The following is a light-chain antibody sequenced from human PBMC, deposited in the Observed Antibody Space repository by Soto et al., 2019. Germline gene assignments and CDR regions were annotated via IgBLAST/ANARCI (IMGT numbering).Light chain of an antibody. CDR3: NSYTSSSTWV. J-gene: IGLJ3*02. Sequence: QSALTQPASVSGSPGQSIIISCTGTSSDVGGYNYVSWYQQHPGKAPKLLIYEVSHRPSGVSNRFSGSKSGNTASLTISGLQAEDEADYYCNSYTSSSTWVFGGGTKVTVL. CDR2: EVS. V-gene: IGLV2-14*01. CDR1: SSDVGGYNY.